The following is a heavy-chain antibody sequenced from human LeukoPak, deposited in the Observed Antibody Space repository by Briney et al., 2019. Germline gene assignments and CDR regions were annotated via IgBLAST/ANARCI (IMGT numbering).Heavy chain of an antibody. D-gene: IGHD6-19*01. V-gene: IGHV3-30*02. Sequence: GGSLRLSCAASGFTFNTYGMHWVRQAPGKGLEWMAFIRSDGSNKYYADSVKGRFTISRDNSKNTLYLQMNSLRAEDTAVYYCARILDSAWGELGYWGQGTLVTVSP. J-gene: IGHJ4*02. CDR3: ARILDSAWGELGY. CDR2: IRSDGSNK. CDR1: GFTFNTYG.